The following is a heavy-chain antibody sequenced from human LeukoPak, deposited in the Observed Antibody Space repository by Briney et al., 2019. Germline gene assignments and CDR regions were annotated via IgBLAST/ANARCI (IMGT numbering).Heavy chain of an antibody. CDR3: ARGGVNYYAYMDV. Sequence: ASVKVSCKASGYTFTSYAMHWVRQAPGQRLEWMGWINAGNGNTKYSQEFQGRVTITRDTSVSTAYMELSSLRSEDMAVYYCARGGVNYYAYMDVWGKGTTVTVSS. J-gene: IGHJ6*03. V-gene: IGHV1-3*03. D-gene: IGHD3-10*01. CDR2: INAGNGNT. CDR1: GYTFTSYA.